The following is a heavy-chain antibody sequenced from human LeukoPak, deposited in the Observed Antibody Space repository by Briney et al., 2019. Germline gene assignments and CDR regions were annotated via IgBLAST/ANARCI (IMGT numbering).Heavy chain of an antibody. D-gene: IGHD6-13*01. Sequence: GGSLRLSCAASGFTFSSHAMSWVRQAPGKGLEWVSAISGSGGSTYYADSVKGRFTISRDNSKNTLYLQMNSLRAEDTAVYYCAKFGGSWYGAHFDYWGQGTLVTVSS. CDR1: GFTFSSHA. CDR3: AKFGGSWYGAHFDY. V-gene: IGHV3-23*01. J-gene: IGHJ4*02. CDR2: ISGSGGST.